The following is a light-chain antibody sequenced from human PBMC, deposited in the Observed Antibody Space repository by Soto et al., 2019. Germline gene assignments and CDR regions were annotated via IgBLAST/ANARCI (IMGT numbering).Light chain of an antibody. J-gene: IGKJ1*01. CDR1: QGIGGW. V-gene: IGKV1D-16*01. Sequence: IQMTQSSSSVSASVGDRVTFTCRASQGIGGWLAWYQQKPGKAPKLLIYAASILQSAVPSRFSGSGSGTDFTLTISSLQPDDFATYYCQHYNSYSEAFGQGTKVDIK. CDR2: AAS. CDR3: QHYNSYSEA.